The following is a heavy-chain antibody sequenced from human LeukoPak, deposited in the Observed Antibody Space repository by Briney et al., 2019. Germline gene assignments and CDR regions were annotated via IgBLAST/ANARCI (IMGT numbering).Heavy chain of an antibody. CDR3: ARDRENYSNNDAFDI. Sequence: ASVKVSCKASGGTFSSYAISWVRQAPGQGLEWMGGIIPIFGTANYAQKFQGRVTITADESTSTAYMELSSLRSEDTAVYYCARDRENYSNNDAFDIWGQGTMVTVSS. CDR1: GGTFSSYA. D-gene: IGHD4-11*01. J-gene: IGHJ3*02. V-gene: IGHV1-69*13. CDR2: IIPIFGTA.